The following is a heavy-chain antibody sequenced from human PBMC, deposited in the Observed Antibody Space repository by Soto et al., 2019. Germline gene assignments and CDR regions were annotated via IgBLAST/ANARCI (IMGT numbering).Heavy chain of an antibody. D-gene: IGHD6-19*01. J-gene: IGHJ4*02. Sequence: GGSLRLSCAASGFTFSSYDMHWVRQATGKGLEWVSAIGTAGDTYYPGSVKGRFTISRENAKNSLYLQMNSLRAGDTAVYYCARAGHSSGWYRGYYFDYWGQGTLVTVSS. V-gene: IGHV3-13*01. CDR1: GFTFSSYD. CDR2: IGTAGDT. CDR3: ARAGHSSGWYRGYYFDY.